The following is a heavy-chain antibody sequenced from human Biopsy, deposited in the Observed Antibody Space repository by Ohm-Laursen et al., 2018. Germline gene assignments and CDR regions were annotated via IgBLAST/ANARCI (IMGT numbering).Heavy chain of an antibody. CDR1: GYNFISYS. CDR3: ARGEVTFGELIVSLDS. V-gene: IGHV1-18*01. CDR2: IRPLNGDT. J-gene: IGHJ4*02. D-gene: IGHD3-16*02. Sequence: ASVKVSCKTSGYNFISYSINWVRQAPGQGLEWMGWIRPLNGDTKYGQKFQDRATMTTDTSTSTVYMELTSLRSDDTAVYYRARGEVTFGELIVSLDSWGQGTLVTVS.